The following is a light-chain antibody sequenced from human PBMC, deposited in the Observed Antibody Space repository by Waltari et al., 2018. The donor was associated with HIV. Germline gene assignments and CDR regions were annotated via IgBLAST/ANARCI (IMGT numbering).Light chain of an antibody. V-gene: IGKV1-39*01. CDR3: QQSYSTPLS. CDR2: GAS. J-gene: IGKJ4*01. CDR1: QTIETY. Sequence: EIQMTQSPSSLSASRGDRVTITCRASQTIETYLNWYHQKPGKAPNLLIHGASSLQSGVPSRFSGSGSGTQFTLTISRLQPEDCGVYYCQQSYSTPLSFGGGTKV.